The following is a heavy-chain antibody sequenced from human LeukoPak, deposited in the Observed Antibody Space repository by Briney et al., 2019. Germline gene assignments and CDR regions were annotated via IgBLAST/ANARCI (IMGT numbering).Heavy chain of an antibody. V-gene: IGHV4-4*09. D-gene: IGHD3-3*01. CDR1: GGSISSYY. CDR3: ARLSAAVHLGAFDL. CDR2: IHTSGSN. J-gene: IGHJ3*01. Sequence: PSETLSLTCTVSGGSISSYYWSWIRQPPGKGLEWIGYIHTSGSNSQYPSLKSRVTISVDKSKNHFSLRLTSVTAADTAVYYCARLSAAVHLGAFDLWGQGTMVTVSS.